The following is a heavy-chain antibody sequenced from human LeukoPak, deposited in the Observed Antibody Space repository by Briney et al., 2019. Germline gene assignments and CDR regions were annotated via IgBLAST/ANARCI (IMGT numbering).Heavy chain of an antibody. CDR3: ATGARYGSGSFADY. V-gene: IGHV1-18*01. CDR2: ISADSGNT. CDR1: GYTFISYG. D-gene: IGHD3-10*01. J-gene: IGHJ4*02. Sequence: ASVKVSCKASGYTFISYGISWVRQAPGQGLEWMGWISADSGNTNYAQELQDRVTMTTDTSTNTAYMELRSLRSDDTAVYYCATGARYGSGSFADYWGQGTLVTVSA.